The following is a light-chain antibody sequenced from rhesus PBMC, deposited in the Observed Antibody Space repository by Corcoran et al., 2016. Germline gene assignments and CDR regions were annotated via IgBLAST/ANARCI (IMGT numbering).Light chain of an antibody. Sequence: ETVVTQSPATLSLSPGERATLSCRASQSVGSYLAWYQQKPGQAPRLLIYGASSRATGIPDRVSGSGAGTDFPITISSLEPEDVGIYYFQQGSNLWTFGQGTKVEIK. J-gene: IGKJ1*01. CDR1: QSVGSY. CDR2: GAS. CDR3: QQGSNLWT. V-gene: IGKV3-24*04.